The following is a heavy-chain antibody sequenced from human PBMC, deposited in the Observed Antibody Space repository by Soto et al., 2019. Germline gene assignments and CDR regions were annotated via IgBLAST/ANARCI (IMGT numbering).Heavy chain of an antibody. D-gene: IGHD6-19*01. CDR2: INSDGSST. CDR3: ARGSEQWLVQGYWYFDL. Sequence: EVQLVESGGGLVQPGGSLRLSCAASGFTFSSYWMHWVRQAPGKGLVWVSRINSDGSSTSYADSVKGRFTISRDNAKNTLYLQMNSLSAEDTAVYYCARGSEQWLVQGYWYFDLWGRGTLVTVSS. J-gene: IGHJ2*01. CDR1: GFTFSSYW. V-gene: IGHV3-74*01.